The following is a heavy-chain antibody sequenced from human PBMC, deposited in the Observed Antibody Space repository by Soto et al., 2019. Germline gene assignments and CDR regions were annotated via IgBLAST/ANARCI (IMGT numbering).Heavy chain of an antibody. D-gene: IGHD5-12*01. CDR1: GFTFTSSA. Sequence: GASVKVSCKASGFTFTSSAVQWVRQARGQRLEWIGWIVVGSGNTNYAQKFQERVTITRDMSTSTAYMELSSLRSEDTAVYYCAADSRYSGYESFDYWGQGTLVTVSS. J-gene: IGHJ4*02. V-gene: IGHV1-58*01. CDR2: IVVGSGNT. CDR3: AADSRYSGYESFDY.